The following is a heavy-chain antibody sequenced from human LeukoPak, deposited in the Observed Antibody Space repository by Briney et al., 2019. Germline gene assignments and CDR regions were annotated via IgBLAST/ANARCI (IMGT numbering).Heavy chain of an antibody. Sequence: ASVKVSCKASVGTFSSYAISWVRQAPGQGLEWMGRIIPILGIANYAQKFQGRVTITADKSTSTAYMELSSLISEDTAVYYCARLLLWFGELPDYWGQGTLVTVSS. CDR1: VGTFSSYA. J-gene: IGHJ4*02. CDR3: ARLLLWFGELPDY. D-gene: IGHD3-10*01. CDR2: IIPILGIA. V-gene: IGHV1-69*04.